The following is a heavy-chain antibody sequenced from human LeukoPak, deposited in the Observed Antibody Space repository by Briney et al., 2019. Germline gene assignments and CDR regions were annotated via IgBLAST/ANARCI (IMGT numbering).Heavy chain of an antibody. CDR2: ISTDGSST. J-gene: IGHJ5*02. CDR1: GFTFSTYW. V-gene: IGHV3-74*01. D-gene: IGHD3-16*01. Sequence: GSLRLSCAASGFTFSTYWMHWVRQGPGKGLVWVSRISTDGSSTDYADSVKGRITISRENAKNTLYLQMNSLRAEDTAVYYCARTRTLPIAGGFDTWGQGSLVTVSS. CDR3: ARTRTLPIAGGFDT.